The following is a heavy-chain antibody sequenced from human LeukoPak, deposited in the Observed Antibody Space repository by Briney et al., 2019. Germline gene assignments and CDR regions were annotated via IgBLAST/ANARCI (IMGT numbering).Heavy chain of an antibody. Sequence: SGGSLRLSCAASGFTLKTYPMSWVRQAPGKGLEYVSTIDTSGSITYYADSVKGRFTISRDNSKNTLYLQMNSLRAEDTAVYYCATSRSMNWGQGTLVTVSS. J-gene: IGHJ4*02. V-gene: IGHV3-23*01. CDR2: IDTSGSIT. CDR3: ATSRSMN. D-gene: IGHD2/OR15-2a*01. CDR1: GFTLKTYP.